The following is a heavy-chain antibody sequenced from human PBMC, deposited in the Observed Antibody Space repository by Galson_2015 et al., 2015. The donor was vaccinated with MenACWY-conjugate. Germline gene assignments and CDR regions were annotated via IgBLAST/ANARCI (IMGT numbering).Heavy chain of an antibody. J-gene: IGHJ4*02. CDR2: ITSSSSYI. V-gene: IGHV3-11*06. CDR1: GFTFSDYY. CDR3: VRYQARNREFDY. D-gene: IGHD1-14*01. Sequence: SLRLSCAASGFTFSDYYMSWIRQAPEKGLEWVSYITSSSSYIEYADYVKGRFTISRDNAKNSLYLQMNSLRAEDTAVYYCVRYQARNREFDYWGQGTLVTVSS.